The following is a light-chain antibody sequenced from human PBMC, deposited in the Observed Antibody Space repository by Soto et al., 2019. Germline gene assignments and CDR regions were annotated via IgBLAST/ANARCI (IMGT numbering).Light chain of an antibody. V-gene: IGKV3-11*01. CDR2: DSS. Sequence: EIVLTQSPATLSLSPGERATLSCRASESVSIYLAWYQQELGQAPFHLIYDSSKRVTGISARFNGSGSETDFTLTISCLEPEDFAVYFCEQRIDWPVTFGGGTKVEIK. J-gene: IGKJ4*01. CDR1: ESVSIY. CDR3: EQRIDWPVT.